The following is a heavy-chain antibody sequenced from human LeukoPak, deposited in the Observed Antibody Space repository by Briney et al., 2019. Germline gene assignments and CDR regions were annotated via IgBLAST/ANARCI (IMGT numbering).Heavy chain of an antibody. CDR3: ARDFQTWYFDL. Sequence: SETLSLTCSVSGGSISSSSYYWGWIRQPPGKGLEWIGYIYDSGSTDYNPSLKSRVTISVDTSKNQFSLKLSSVTAADTAVYYCARDFQTWYFDLWGRGTLVTVSS. CDR2: IYDSGST. V-gene: IGHV4-39*07. CDR1: GGSISSSSYY. J-gene: IGHJ2*01.